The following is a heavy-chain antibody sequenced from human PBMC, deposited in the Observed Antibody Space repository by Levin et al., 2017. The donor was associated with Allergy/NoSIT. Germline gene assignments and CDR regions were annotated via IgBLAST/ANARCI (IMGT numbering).Heavy chain of an antibody. Sequence: GSLRLSCAVSGYSISSGYYWGWIRQPPGKGLEWIGSIYHSGSTYYNPSLKSRVTISVDTSKNQFSLKLSSVTAADTAVYYCARVGPYYYDSSGYYSSYFQHWGQGTLVTVSS. V-gene: IGHV4-38-2*01. CDR3: ARVGPYYYDSSGYYSSYFQH. CDR2: IYHSGST. CDR1: GYSISSGYY. J-gene: IGHJ1*01. D-gene: IGHD3-22*01.